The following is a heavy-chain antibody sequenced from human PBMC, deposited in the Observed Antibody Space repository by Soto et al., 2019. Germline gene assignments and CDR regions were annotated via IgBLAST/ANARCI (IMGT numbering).Heavy chain of an antibody. J-gene: IGHJ6*02. Sequence: GGSLRLSCAASGFTFSSYGMHWVRQAPGKGLEWVAVISYDGSNKYYADSVKGRFTISRDNSKNTLYLQMNSLRAEDTAVYYCAKDFDYYDSSGYYYDYYYYGMDVWGQGTTVTVSS. D-gene: IGHD3-22*01. CDR1: GFTFSSYG. CDR3: AKDFDYYDSSGYYYDYYYYGMDV. V-gene: IGHV3-30*18. CDR2: ISYDGSNK.